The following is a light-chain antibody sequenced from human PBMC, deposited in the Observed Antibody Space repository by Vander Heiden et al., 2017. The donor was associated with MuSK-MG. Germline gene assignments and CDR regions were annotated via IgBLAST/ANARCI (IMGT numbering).Light chain of an antibody. V-gene: IGKV1-5*03. Sequence: IQMTQSQSTLSASVGDRVTITCRASQNINTWLAWYQWKPGNAPKLLIYQASILQTGVPSRFTGSGSGTEFTLAISSLQPEDFATYYCQQYDSYIWTFGQGTKVDIK. CDR3: QQYDSYIWT. CDR2: QAS. J-gene: IGKJ1*01. CDR1: QNINTW.